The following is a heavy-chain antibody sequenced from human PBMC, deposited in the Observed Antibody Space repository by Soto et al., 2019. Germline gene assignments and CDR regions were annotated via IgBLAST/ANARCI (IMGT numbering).Heavy chain of an antibody. CDR2: IIPIFGTA. J-gene: IGHJ6*02. Sequence: QVQLVQSGAEVKKPGSSVKVSCKASGGTFSSYAISWVRQAPGQGLEWMGGIIPIFGTANYAQKFQGRVTLTADESTSTAYMELSSLRSEDTAVYYCARNREGYCISTSCRNYYYYYGMDVWGQGTTVTVSS. CDR1: GGTFSSYA. CDR3: ARNREGYCISTSCRNYYYYYGMDV. D-gene: IGHD2-2*01. V-gene: IGHV1-69*12.